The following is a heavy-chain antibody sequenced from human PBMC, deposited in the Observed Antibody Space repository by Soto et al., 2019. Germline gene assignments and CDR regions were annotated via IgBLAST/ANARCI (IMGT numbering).Heavy chain of an antibody. D-gene: IGHD6-13*01. J-gene: IGHJ6*02. CDR3: ANHEAADTFSDYYGMNV. CDR2: ISTSSIYI. Sequence: EVQLVESGGGLVKPGGSLRLSCAASGFTFSSYSLNWVRQAPGKGLEWVSSISTSSIYIYYADSVKGRFTISRDDAKNSLYLQMNSLRAEDTAVYYCANHEAADTFSDYYGMNVWGQGTTVTLSS. V-gene: IGHV3-21*01. CDR1: GFTFSSYS.